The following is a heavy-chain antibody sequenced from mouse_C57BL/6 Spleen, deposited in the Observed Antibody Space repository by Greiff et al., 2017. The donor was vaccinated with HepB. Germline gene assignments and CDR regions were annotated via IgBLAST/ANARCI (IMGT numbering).Heavy chain of an antibody. V-gene: IGHV10-1*01. CDR2: IRSKSNNYAT. Sequence: EVKVVESGGGLVQPKGSLKLSCAASGFSFNTYAMNWVRQAPGKGLEWVARIRSKSNNYATYYADSVKDRFTISRDDSESMLYLQMNNLKTEDTAMYYCVRAELGPFAWFAYWGQGTLVTVSA. J-gene: IGHJ3*01. CDR3: VRAELGPFAWFAY. D-gene: IGHD4-1*01. CDR1: GFSFNTYA.